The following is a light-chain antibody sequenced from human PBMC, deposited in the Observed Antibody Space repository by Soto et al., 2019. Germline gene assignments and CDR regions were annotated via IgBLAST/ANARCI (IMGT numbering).Light chain of an antibody. CDR1: QSVSTN. CDR3: QQYSNWPPWT. J-gene: IGKJ1*01. V-gene: IGKV3D-15*01. CDR2: GAS. Sequence: IVMTQSPATLSVSPGQRATLSCRASQSVSTNLAWYQQKPGQAPRLLIYGASTRATGIPARFSGSGSGTEFTLTIIGLQSDDFAFYYCQQYSNWPPWTFGQGTRVDFK.